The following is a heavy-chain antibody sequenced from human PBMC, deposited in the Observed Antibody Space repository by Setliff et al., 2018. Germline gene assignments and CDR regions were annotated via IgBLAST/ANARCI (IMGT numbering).Heavy chain of an antibody. Sequence: PGGSLRLSCAASGFRFSDLYMSWVRQVPGKGLEWLSKISGTGNTVYYADSVRGRFTISRDNAKNSLYLQMNSLRAEDTGVYYCEMTSVSPSIYYYMDVWGKGSTVTVSS. D-gene: IGHD4-4*01. J-gene: IGHJ6*03. CDR1: GFRFSDLY. V-gene: IGHV3-11*04. CDR2: ISGTGNTV. CDR3: EMTSVSPSIYYYMDV.